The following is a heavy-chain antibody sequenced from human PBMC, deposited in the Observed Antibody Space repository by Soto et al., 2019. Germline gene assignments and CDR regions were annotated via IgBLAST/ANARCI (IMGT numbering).Heavy chain of an antibody. J-gene: IGHJ6*01. D-gene: IGHD4-17*01. CDR3: AKDSTVTTSLYFYYYGFDV. CDR1: GFTFNHYA. V-gene: IGHV3-23*01. Sequence: VQLLESGGGLVQPGGSLRLACTASGFTFNHYAMSWVRHAPGKGLEWVSAVSGRGGSTKYADSVKGRFIIYRDNSNSTLYLQMDSLRGEDTAVYYCAKDSTVTTSLYFYYYGFDVWGQGTTVTVSS. CDR2: VSGRGGST.